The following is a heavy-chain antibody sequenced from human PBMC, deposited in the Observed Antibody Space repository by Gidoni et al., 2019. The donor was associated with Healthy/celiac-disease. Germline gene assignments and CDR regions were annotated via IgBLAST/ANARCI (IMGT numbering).Heavy chain of an antibody. J-gene: IGHJ4*02. CDR3: ARTYYGSGSETDY. Sequence: EVQLVETGGRLIHPGGSLSLSCAASGFTVSSNSMSWVRQAPGKGLEWVSVIYSGGSTYYADSVKGRFTISRDNSKNTLDLQMNSLRAEDTAVYYCARTYYGSGSETDYWGQGTLVTVSS. V-gene: IGHV3-53*02. CDR2: IYSGGST. CDR1: GFTVSSNS. D-gene: IGHD3-10*01.